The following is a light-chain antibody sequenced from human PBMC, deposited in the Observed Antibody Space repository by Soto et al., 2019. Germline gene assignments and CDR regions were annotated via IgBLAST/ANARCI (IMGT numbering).Light chain of an antibody. CDR3: QQYYSTPPIT. CDR2: WAS. CDR1: PSVLYSSNHKNY. J-gene: IGKJ5*01. Sequence: DIVMTQSPDSLAVSLGERATINCKSRPSVLYSSNHKNYLAWYQQKPGQPPQLLIYWASTRESGVPDRVSGSGSGTDFTLTISSLQAEEVAVYYCQQYYSTPPITFGQGTRLEIK. V-gene: IGKV4-1*01.